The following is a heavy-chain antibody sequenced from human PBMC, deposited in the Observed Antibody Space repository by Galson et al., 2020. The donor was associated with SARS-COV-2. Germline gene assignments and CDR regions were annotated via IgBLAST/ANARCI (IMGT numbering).Heavy chain of an antibody. J-gene: IGHJ4*02. CDR1: GYSFTGYY. Sequence: ASVTVSCKASGYSFTGYYLHWVRQAPGQGLDWMGRINPNTGGANYAQKFQGRVTMTRDTSINTTYMELSRLRSDDTAVYYCAREVRATAATWFDYWGPGTLLTVSS. V-gene: IGHV1-2*06. CDR3: AREVRATAATWFDY. D-gene: IGHD6-13*01. CDR2: INPNTGGA.